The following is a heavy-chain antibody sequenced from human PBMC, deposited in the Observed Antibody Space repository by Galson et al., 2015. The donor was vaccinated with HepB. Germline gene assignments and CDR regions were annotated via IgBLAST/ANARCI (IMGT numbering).Heavy chain of an antibody. CDR2: IYYSGGS. J-gene: IGHJ4*02. CDR1: GGSISSGGYY. D-gene: IGHD5-12*01. V-gene: IGHV4-31*03. CDR3: ARRMSGGYDPDYFDY. Sequence: TLSLTCTVSGGSISSGGYYWSWIRQHPGKGLEWIGYIYYSGGSYYNPSLKSRVTISVDTSKNQFSLRLSSVTAADAAVYYCARRMSGGYDPDYFDYWGQGTLVTVSS.